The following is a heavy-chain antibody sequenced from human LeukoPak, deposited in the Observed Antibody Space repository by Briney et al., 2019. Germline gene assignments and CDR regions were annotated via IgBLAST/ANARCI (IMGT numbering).Heavy chain of an antibody. D-gene: IGHD4-17*01. V-gene: IGHV3-30*18. CDR2: ISYDGTNK. Sequence: GGSLRLSCAASGFTFSSYWMSWVRQAPGKGLEWVALISYDGTNKYYADSVKGRFTISRDNSKNTLFLQMNSLRAEDTAVYYCAKSPGIGTYGDRSTAVDYWGQGTLVTVSS. CDR1: GFTFSSYW. J-gene: IGHJ4*02. CDR3: AKSPGIGTYGDRSTAVDY.